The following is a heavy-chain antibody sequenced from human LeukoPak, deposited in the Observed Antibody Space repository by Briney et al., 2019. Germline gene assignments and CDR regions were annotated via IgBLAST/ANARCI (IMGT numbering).Heavy chain of an antibody. CDR3: AGAGRFRLSGRFDP. CDR2: VYYSGST. J-gene: IGHJ5*02. V-gene: IGHV4-59*01. D-gene: IGHD3-16*01. CDR1: GGSISTYY. Sequence: SETLSLTCTVSGGSISTYYWSWIRQPPGKGLEWIGNVYYSGSTNYNPSLKSRVTMSVDTSKNQFSLKLSSVTAADTAVYYCAGAGRFRLSGRFDPWGQGTLVTVSS.